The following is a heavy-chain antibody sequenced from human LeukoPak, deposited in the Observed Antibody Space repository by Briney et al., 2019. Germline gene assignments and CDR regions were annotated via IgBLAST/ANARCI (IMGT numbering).Heavy chain of an antibody. CDR2: IYYSGST. D-gene: IGHD3-3*01. V-gene: IGHV4-59*08. CDR1: GGSISSYY. CDR3: ARSTYYDFWSGYSEWYYYGMDV. J-gene: IGHJ6*02. Sequence: PSETLSLTCTVSGGSISSYYWSWIRQPPGKGLEWIGYIYYSGSTNYNPSLKSRVTISVDTSKNQSSLKLSSVTAADTAVYYCARSTYYDFWSGYSEWYYYGMDVWGQGTTVTVS.